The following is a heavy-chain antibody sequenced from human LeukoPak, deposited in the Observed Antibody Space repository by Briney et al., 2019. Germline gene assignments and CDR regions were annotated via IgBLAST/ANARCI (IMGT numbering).Heavy chain of an antibody. CDR3: ARAPPGGLDY. D-gene: IGHD4-23*01. CDR2: IYYSGST. Sequence: SETLSLTCTVSGGSISSYYWSWIRQPPGKGLEWNGYIYYSGSTNYNPSLKSRVTISVDTSKNQFSLKLSSVTAAATAVYYWARAPPGGLDYWGQGTLVTVSS. J-gene: IGHJ4*02. V-gene: IGHV4-59*01. CDR1: GGSISSYY.